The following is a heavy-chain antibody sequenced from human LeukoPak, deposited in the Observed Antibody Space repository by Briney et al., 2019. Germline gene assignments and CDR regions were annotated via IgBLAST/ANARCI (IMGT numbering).Heavy chain of an antibody. CDR3: ARCTTGRTFGSLREIKRSREIDY. CDR1: GFTFSDYH. Sequence: GGSLRLSCVVSGFTFSDYHMNWVRQAPGKGLEWVSSISTSNSYIYYADSLTGRFTISRDNAKNSLYLQMNSLRAEDTAVYYCARCTTGRTFGSLREIKRSREIDYWGQGTLVTVSS. D-gene: IGHD1-1*01. CDR2: ISTSNSYI. J-gene: IGHJ4*02. V-gene: IGHV3-21*01.